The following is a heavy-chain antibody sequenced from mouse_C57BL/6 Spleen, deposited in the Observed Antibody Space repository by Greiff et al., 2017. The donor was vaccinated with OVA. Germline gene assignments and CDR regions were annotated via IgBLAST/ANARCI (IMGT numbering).Heavy chain of an antibody. J-gene: IGHJ1*03. V-gene: IGHV1-59*01. CDR1: GYTFTSYW. D-gene: IGHD2-3*01. Sequence: QVQLQQPGAGLVRPGTSVKLSCTASGYTFTSYWMHWVKQRPGQGLEWIGVIDPSDSYTNYNQTFKGKATLTVDTSSSTAYMQLSSLTSEDYAVYYCSRGEDGYYGADVWGTGTTVTVSS. CDR2: IDPSDSYT. CDR3: SRGEDGYYGADV.